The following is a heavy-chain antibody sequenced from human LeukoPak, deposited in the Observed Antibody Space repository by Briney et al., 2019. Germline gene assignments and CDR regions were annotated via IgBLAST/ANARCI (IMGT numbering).Heavy chain of an antibody. Sequence: PGGSLRLSCAASGFTFSSYAMSWVRQAPGKGLEWVSSISSSSSYIYYADSVKGRFTISRDNAKNSLYLQMNSLRAEDTAVYYCARDRRLYYYGSGINTTWGQGTLVTVSS. V-gene: IGHV3-21*01. CDR1: GFTFSSYA. D-gene: IGHD3-10*01. J-gene: IGHJ4*02. CDR2: ISSSSSYI. CDR3: ARDRRLYYYGSGINTT.